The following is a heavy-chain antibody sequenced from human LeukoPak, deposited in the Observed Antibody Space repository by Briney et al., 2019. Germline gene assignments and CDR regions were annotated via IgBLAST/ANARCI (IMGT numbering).Heavy chain of an antibody. CDR2: IKSKADGGTT. Sequence: GGSLRLSCAASGLSVGDAWMSWVRQAPGKGLEWVGSIKSKADGGTTDYAASVKGRFTISRDGSKNTLYLQMNSLSTEDTAVYYCTGPPVWGQGTLVTVSS. V-gene: IGHV3-15*01. J-gene: IGHJ1*01. CDR1: GLSVGDAW. CDR3: TGPPV.